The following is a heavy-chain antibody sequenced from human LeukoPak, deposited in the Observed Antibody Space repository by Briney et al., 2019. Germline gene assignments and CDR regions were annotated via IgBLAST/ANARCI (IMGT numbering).Heavy chain of an antibody. CDR3: ARDRASSWYGPFDY. D-gene: IGHD6-13*01. CDR2: ISAYNGNT. CDR1: SYTFTSYG. V-gene: IGHV1-18*01. Sequence: ASVKVSCKASSYTFTSYGISWLRQAPGQGLEWLGWISAYNGNTNYAQRLQGRVTMTTDTSTTTAYMELRSLRSDDTAVYYCARDRASSWYGPFDYWGQGTLVTVSS. J-gene: IGHJ4*02.